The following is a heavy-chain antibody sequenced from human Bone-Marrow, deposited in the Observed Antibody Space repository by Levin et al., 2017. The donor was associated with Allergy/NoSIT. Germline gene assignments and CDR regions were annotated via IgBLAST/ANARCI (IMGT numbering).Heavy chain of an antibody. J-gene: IGHJ3*01. CDR2: ITSGSGTI. Sequence: PGGSLRLSCVASGFTLSTYNMNWVRQAPGKGLEWVSFITSGSGTIFYTDSVKGRFTISRDNPKNSLYLQMNSLRDEDTAVYYCARDRVGATHDAFDVWGQGTMVTVSS. CDR3: ARDRVGATHDAFDV. V-gene: IGHV3-48*02. D-gene: IGHD1-26*01. CDR1: GFTLSTYN.